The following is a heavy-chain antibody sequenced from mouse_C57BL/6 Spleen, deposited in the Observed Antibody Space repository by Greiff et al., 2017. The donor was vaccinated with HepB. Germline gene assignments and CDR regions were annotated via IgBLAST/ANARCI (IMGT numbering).Heavy chain of an antibody. CDR1: GYTFTSYW. D-gene: IGHD2-4*01. CDR3: TGYYDYEDYAMDY. V-gene: IGHV1-5*01. Sequence: VQLKQSGTVLARPGASVKMSCKTSGYTFTSYWMHWVKQRPGQGLEWIGAIYPGNSDTSYNQKFKGKAKLTAVTSASTAYMELSSLTNEDSAVYYCTGYYDYEDYAMDYWGQGTSVTVSS. CDR2: IYPGNSDT. J-gene: IGHJ4*01.